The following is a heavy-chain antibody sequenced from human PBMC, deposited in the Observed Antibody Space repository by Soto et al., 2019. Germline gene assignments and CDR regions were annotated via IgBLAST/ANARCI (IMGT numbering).Heavy chain of an antibody. D-gene: IGHD2-15*01. Sequence: GGSLRLSCAGSGFTFSSYAMSWVRQAPGKGLEWVSAVSGSGDSTWYADSVKGRFTISRDKSKNTLCLQVNCLRAEDTAIYYCAKGSASVRPYYFDYWGQGTLVTVSS. J-gene: IGHJ4*02. CDR3: AKGSASVRPYYFDY. CDR2: VSGSGDST. CDR1: GFTFSSYA. V-gene: IGHV3-23*01.